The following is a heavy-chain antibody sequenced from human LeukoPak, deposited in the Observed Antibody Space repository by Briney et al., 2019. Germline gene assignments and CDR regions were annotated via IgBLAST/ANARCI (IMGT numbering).Heavy chain of an antibody. J-gene: IGHJ6*02. Sequence: GESLKISCKGSGYSFTSYWIGWVRQMPGKGLEWMGIIYPGDSDTRYSPSFQGQVTISADKSISTAYLQWSSLKASDTAMYYCATPQGGRDPDYYGMDVWGQGTTVTVSS. CDR2: IYPGDSDT. CDR3: ATPQGGRDPDYYGMDV. D-gene: IGHD2-15*01. CDR1: GYSFTSYW. V-gene: IGHV5-51*01.